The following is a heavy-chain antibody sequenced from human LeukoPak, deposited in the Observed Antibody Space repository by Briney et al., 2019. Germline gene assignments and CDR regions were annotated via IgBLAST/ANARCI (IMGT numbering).Heavy chain of an antibody. CDR3: ARDYGGSSPFDY. CDR2: ISYDGSNK. CDR1: GFTISSYA. D-gene: IGHD4-23*01. V-gene: IGHV3-30*04. Sequence: GGSLSRSCAASGFTISSYAMHWLRQAPGQGLEWVAVISYDGSNKYYADSVKSRFTISRDNAKNSLYLQMNSLRAEDTAVYYCARDYGGSSPFDYWGQGTLVTVSS. J-gene: IGHJ4*02.